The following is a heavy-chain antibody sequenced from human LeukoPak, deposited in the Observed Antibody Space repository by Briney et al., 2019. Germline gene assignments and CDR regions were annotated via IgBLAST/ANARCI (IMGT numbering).Heavy chain of an antibody. CDR2: IYYSGST. J-gene: IGHJ2*01. CDR1: GVSISTYY. Sequence: SETLSLTCTVSGVSISTYYWTWIRQPPGKGLEWLGYIYYSGSTSYNPSLKSRVTISVDTSKNQFSLKLSSVTAADTAVYYCARYYYDSSGPWRYYDLWGRGTLVTVSS. CDR3: ARYYYDSSGPWRYYDL. D-gene: IGHD3-22*01. V-gene: IGHV4-59*01.